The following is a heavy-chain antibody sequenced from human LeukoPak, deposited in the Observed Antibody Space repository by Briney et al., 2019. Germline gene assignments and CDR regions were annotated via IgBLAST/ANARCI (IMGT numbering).Heavy chain of an antibody. CDR1: GFTFSSYA. Sequence: GGSLRLSCAASGFTFSSYAMSWVRQAPGKGLEWVSAISGSGGSTYYADSVKGRVTISRDNSKNTLYLQMNSLRAEDTAVYYCAKYRITMIVVGGAFDIWGQGTMVTVSS. V-gene: IGHV3-23*01. CDR2: ISGSGGST. CDR3: AKYRITMIVVGGAFDI. J-gene: IGHJ3*02. D-gene: IGHD3-22*01.